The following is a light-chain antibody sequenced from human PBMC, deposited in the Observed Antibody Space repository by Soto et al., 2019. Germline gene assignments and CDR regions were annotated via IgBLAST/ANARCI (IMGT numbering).Light chain of an antibody. V-gene: IGLV2-23*02. CDR1: SSDVGSYNL. CDR3: CSYGGSSTFVI. CDR2: EVD. J-gene: IGLJ2*01. Sequence: QSALTQPASVSGSPGQSITISCTGTSSDVGSYNLVSWYQQHPGKAPKLMIYEVDKRPSGASNRLSGSKSGNTASLTISGLQAEDEAEYYCCSYGGSSTFVIFGGGTKLTVL.